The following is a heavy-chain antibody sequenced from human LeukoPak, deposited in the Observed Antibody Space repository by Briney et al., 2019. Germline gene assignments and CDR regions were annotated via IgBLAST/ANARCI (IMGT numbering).Heavy chain of an antibody. D-gene: IGHD2-15*01. J-gene: IGHJ3*02. CDR2: IYYSGST. Sequence: SETLSLTCTVSGGSISSSSYYWGWIRQPPGKGLEWIGSIYYSGSTYYNPSLKSRVTISVDKSKNQFSLKLSSVTAADTAVYYCASQRIVVVVAASLHDAFDIWGQGTMVTVSS. V-gene: IGHV4-39*07. CDR1: GGSISSSSYY. CDR3: ASQRIVVVVAASLHDAFDI.